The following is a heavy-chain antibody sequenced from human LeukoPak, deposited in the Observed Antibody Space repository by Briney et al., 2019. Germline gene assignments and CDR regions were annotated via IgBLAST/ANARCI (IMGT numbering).Heavy chain of an antibody. Sequence: GGSLRLSCAASGFTFSSYAISWVRQAPGKRLEWVSAISKNGDSTYYADSVKGRFTISRDNSKNTIYLQMNSLRVEDTAVYYCAKLSGWTGWFFDYWGQGTVVTVSS. V-gene: IGHV3-23*01. CDR3: AKLSGWTGWFFDY. D-gene: IGHD6-19*01. CDR1: GFTFSSYA. CDR2: ISKNGDST. J-gene: IGHJ4*02.